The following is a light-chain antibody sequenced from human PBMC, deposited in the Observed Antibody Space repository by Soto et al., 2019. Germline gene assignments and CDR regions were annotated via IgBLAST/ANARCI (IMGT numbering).Light chain of an antibody. CDR2: AAS. CDR1: QSVSSNY. V-gene: IGKV3-20*01. Sequence: EIVLTQSPGTLSLSPGERATLSCRASQSVSSNYLGWYQQKPGQAPRLLIYAASSRATGIPDRFSGSGSGTDFTLTISRLEPEDFAVYYCQQYGNSPQTFGQGTKVDNK. J-gene: IGKJ1*01. CDR3: QQYGNSPQT.